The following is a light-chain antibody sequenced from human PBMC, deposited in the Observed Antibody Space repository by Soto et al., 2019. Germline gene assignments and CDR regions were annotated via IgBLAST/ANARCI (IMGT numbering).Light chain of an antibody. Sequence: GDRLTITCRASQSISTWLAWYQQKPGKAPKLLIYDASSLESGVPSRFSGSGSGTDFTLTISSLQPEDFATYYCQQLNSYPITFGQGTRLEI. CDR1: QSISTW. CDR2: DAS. CDR3: QQLNSYPIT. V-gene: IGKV1-5*01. J-gene: IGKJ5*01.